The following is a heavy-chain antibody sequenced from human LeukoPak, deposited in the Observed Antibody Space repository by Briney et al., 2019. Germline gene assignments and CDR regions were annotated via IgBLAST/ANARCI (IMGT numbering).Heavy chain of an antibody. CDR1: GGSFSGYY. CDR2: INHSGST. V-gene: IGHV4-34*01. D-gene: IGHD5-18*01. J-gene: IGHJ6*02. CDR3: ARDRIQLWSYYYYGMDV. Sequence: SETLSLTCAVYGGSFSGYYWSWIRQPPGKGLEWIGEINHSGSTNYNPSLKSRVTISVDTSKNLFSLKLSSVTAADTAVYYCARDRIQLWSYYYYGMDVWGQGTTVTVSS.